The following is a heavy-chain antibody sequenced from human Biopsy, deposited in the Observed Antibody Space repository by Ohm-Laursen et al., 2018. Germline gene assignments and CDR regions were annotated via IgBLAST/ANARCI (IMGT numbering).Heavy chain of an antibody. CDR3: AREIGYGDSDYYYFGMDV. J-gene: IGHJ6*02. D-gene: IGHD4-17*01. CDR1: GFTFSRYT. Sequence: SLRLSCVASGFTFSRYTMNWVRQAPGKGLEWVSSITSSSGYIYYADSMKGRFTISRDNAKNSLYLQMNSLRADDTAVYYCAREIGYGDSDYYYFGMDVWGQGTTVTVSS. V-gene: IGHV3-21*01. CDR2: ITSSSGYI.